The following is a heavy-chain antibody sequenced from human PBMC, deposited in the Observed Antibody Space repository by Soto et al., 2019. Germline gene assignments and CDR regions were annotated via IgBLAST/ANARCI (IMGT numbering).Heavy chain of an antibody. J-gene: IGHJ4*02. D-gene: IGHD3-10*01. Sequence: QVQMVQSGAEVKKPGSSARVSCKVSGGTFSRHSISWVRQAPGQGLEWMGGIIPIFDATQYAQKFQSRLTITSDESTTMVHMDLSGVEPDETSIDYCARDLASVRGSWGQGTLVTVS. CDR3: ARDLASVRGS. V-gene: IGHV1-69*01. CDR1: GGTFSRHS. CDR2: IIPIFDAT.